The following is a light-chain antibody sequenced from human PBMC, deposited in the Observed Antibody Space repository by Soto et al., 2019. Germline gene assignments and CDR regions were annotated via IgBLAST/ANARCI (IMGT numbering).Light chain of an antibody. V-gene: IGKV3-15*01. CDR1: QSVSSK. Sequence: EIVMTQSPATLSVSPGERATLSCRASQSVSSKLAWYQQKPGQAPRLLIYGASTRATGIPARFSGSGSGTEFTLTISSLQSEDVAVYYCQQYNNWPPLTFGPWTKVDIK. CDR3: QQYNNWPPLT. CDR2: GAS. J-gene: IGKJ3*01.